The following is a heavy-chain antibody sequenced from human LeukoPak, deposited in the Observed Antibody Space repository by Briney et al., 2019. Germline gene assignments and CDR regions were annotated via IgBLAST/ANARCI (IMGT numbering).Heavy chain of an antibody. CDR1: VFTFGDYA. CDR3: TRGHSVGGYYYYYYMDV. D-gene: IGHD3-16*01. Sequence: GGSLRLSCTASVFTFGDYAMSWVRQAPGKGLEWVGFIRSKAYGGTTEYAASVKGRFTISRDDSKSIAYLQMNSLKTEDTAVYYCTRGHSVGGYYYYYYMDVWGKGTTVTISS. CDR2: IRSKAYGGTT. V-gene: IGHV3-49*04. J-gene: IGHJ6*03.